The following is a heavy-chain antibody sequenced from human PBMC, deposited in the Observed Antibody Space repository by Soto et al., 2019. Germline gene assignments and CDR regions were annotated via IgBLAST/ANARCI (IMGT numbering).Heavy chain of an antibody. Sequence: EVQLVESGGGLVQPGGSLRISCTASGFTFTNFWMHWVRQAPGKGLVWISRTDTDETTTNYADSVKGRFTISRDNAKNTVYLQMSGLRVEDTAVYYCTRVGYGSGEDFASWGQGTLVTVSS. CDR3: TRVGYGSGEDFAS. CDR1: GFTFTNFW. CDR2: TDTDETTT. D-gene: IGHD3-10*01. V-gene: IGHV3-74*01. J-gene: IGHJ4*02.